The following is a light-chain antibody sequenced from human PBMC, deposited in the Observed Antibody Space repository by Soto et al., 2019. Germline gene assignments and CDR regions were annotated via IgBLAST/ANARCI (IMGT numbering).Light chain of an antibody. V-gene: IGLV2-14*01. Sequence: VLTQPASVSGSPGQSITISCTGTSSDVGGYDFVSWYQHHPGKAPKLIIYDVNNRPSGLSNRFSGSKSGNTASLTISGLQTEDEADYYCCSYTSSHTRVFGTGTKVTVL. CDR1: SSDVGGYDF. CDR2: DVN. J-gene: IGLJ1*01. CDR3: CSYTSSHTRV.